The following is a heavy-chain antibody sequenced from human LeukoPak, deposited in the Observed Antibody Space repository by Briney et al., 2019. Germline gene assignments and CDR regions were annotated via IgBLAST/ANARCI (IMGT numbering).Heavy chain of an antibody. CDR1: GGSISSGGYY. CDR3: ARANLRYFDWLPGGY. Sequence: PSQTLSLTCTVSGGSISSGGYYWSWIRQHPGKGLEWIGYIYYSGSTYYNPSLKSRVTISVDTSKNQFSLKLSSVTAADTAVYYCARANLRYFDWLPGGYWGQGTLVTVSS. CDR2: IYYSGST. V-gene: IGHV4-31*03. D-gene: IGHD3-9*01. J-gene: IGHJ4*02.